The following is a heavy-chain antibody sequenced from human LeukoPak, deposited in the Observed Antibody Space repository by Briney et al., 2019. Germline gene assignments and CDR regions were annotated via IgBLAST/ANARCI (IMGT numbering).Heavy chain of an antibody. D-gene: IGHD6-19*01. Sequence: GASVKVSCKASGYTFTSYAMNWVRQAPGQGLEWMGWINTNTGNPTYAQGFTGRFVFSLDTSVSTAYLQISSLKAEDTAVYYCARDRSGQWLTTRKPNWFDPWGQGTLVTVSS. J-gene: IGHJ5*02. CDR3: ARDRSGQWLTTRKPNWFDP. CDR2: INTNTGNP. V-gene: IGHV7-4-1*02. CDR1: GYTFTSYA.